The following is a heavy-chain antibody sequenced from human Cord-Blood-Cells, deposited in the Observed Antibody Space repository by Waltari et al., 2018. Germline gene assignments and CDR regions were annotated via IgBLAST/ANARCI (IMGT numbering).Heavy chain of an antibody. V-gene: IGHV1-69*09. J-gene: IGHJ3*02. D-gene: IGHD6-13*01. CDR3: ARSIGIAAAGDAFDI. CDR2: ISPILGTA. CDR1: GGPFSSYA. Sequence: QVQLVQSGADVKKPGSSVKVSCRASGGPFSSYAISWVRQAPGQGFEWMGRISPILGTANYAQKFQGRVTITADKSTSTAYMELSSLRSEDTAVYYCARSIGIAAAGDAFDIWGQGTMVTVSS.